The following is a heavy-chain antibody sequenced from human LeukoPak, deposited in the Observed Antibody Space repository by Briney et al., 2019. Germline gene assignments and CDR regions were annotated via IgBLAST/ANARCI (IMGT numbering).Heavy chain of an antibody. CDR2: IIPIFGTA. D-gene: IGHD1-26*01. CDR1: GGTFSSYA. V-gene: IGHV1-69*01. J-gene: IGHJ4*02. Sequence: GASVKVSCKASGGTFSSYAISWVRQAPGQGLGSMGGIIPIFGTANYAQKFQGRVTITADESTSTAYMELSSLRSEDTAVYYCARSSGSYYSWFDYWGQGTLVTVSS. CDR3: ARSSGSYYSWFDY.